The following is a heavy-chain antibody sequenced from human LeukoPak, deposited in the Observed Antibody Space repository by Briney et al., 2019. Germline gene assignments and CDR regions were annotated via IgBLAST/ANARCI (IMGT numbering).Heavy chain of an antibody. J-gene: IGHJ4*02. CDR1: GFTFSSYA. D-gene: IGHD3-22*01. V-gene: IGHV3-30*07. Sequence: GGSLRLSCAASGFTFSSYAMHWVRQAPGKGLNWVTVISSDGSRKNYTDSVQGRFTISRDTSKSTLYLQMDSLRIEDTAVYYCTKDARLTRTSVVVENYFDSWGQGTLVTVSS. CDR3: TKDARLTRTSVVVENYFDS. CDR2: ISSDGSRK.